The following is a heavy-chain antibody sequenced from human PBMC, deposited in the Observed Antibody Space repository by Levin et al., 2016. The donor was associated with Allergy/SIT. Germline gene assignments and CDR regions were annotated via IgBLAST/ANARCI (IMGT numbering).Heavy chain of an antibody. CDR3: ARHTYCSGGSCSANFDY. D-gene: IGHD2-15*01. J-gene: IGHJ4*02. Sequence: WIRQPPGKGLEWIGYIYYSGSTNYNPSLKSRVTISVDTSKNQFSLKLSSVTAADTAVYYCARHTYCSGGSCSANFDYWGQGTLVTVSS. CDR2: IYYSGST. V-gene: IGHV4-61*07.